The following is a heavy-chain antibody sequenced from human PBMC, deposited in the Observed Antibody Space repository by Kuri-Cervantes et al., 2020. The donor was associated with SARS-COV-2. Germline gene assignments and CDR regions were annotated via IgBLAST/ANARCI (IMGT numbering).Heavy chain of an antibody. J-gene: IGHJ6*02. D-gene: IGHD3-9*01. CDR2: ISRTSTYK. Sequence: GESLKITCAASGFSFTSYSMTWVRQTPGKGLEWVSSISRTSTYKHYADSVKGRFSMSGDNAKNSLYLQLESLRVEDTAIYYCARGGSGDSRPSHYDIPDFYYTLDVWGQGTTVTVSS. V-gene: IGHV3-21*06. CDR3: ARGGSGDSRPSHYDIPDFYYTLDV. CDR1: GFSFTSYS.